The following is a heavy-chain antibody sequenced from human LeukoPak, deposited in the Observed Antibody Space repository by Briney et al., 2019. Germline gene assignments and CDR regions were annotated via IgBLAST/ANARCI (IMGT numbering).Heavy chain of an antibody. CDR1: GDSGASSGSYW. V-gene: IGHV4-61*01. Sequence: SETLSLACDVSGDSGASSGSYWSGWFRQPPGKGLEWTGYVHSSGSTKYNSSLGSRVTTSMDTSRNQFSLKLSSVTAADTAVYFCTRGGGWLIDFWGRGTLVTVSS. CDR2: VHSSGST. D-gene: IGHD5-24*01. CDR3: TRGGGWLIDF. J-gene: IGHJ4*02.